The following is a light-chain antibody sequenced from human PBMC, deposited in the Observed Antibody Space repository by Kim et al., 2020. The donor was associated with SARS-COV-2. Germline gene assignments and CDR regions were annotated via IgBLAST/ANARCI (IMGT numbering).Light chain of an antibody. CDR2: DVV. CDR1: GRGIGDFQF. J-gene: IGLJ1*01. V-gene: IGLV2-14*03. Sequence: GQSITISCPGTGRGIGDFQFVSWYQHHPNSAPKLILYDVVQMPSGISPRFSGSKSGSTASLTISGLQADDEGDYYCASYTTKKTYVFGIGTKVTVL. CDR3: ASYTTKKTYV.